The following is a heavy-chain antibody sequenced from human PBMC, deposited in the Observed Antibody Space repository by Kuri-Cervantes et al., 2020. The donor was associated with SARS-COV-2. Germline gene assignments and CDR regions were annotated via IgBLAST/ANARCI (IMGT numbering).Heavy chain of an antibody. CDR2: ISYDGSNK. Sequence: GESLKISCAASGFTFSSYAMHWVRQAPGKGLEWVAVISYDGSNKYYADSVKGRFTISRDNAKNSLYLQMNSPRAEDTAVYYCARETRDSSGYYRLSLDYWGQGTLVTVSS. CDR1: GFTFSSYA. CDR3: ARETRDSSGYYRLSLDY. J-gene: IGHJ4*02. D-gene: IGHD3-22*01. V-gene: IGHV3-30-3*01.